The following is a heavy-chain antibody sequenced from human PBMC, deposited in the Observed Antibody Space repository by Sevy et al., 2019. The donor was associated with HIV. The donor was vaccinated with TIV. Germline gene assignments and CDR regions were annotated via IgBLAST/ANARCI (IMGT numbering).Heavy chain of an antibody. CDR3: ARVRCSGGSCYGYNY. Sequence: SETLSLTCTVSGGSVSSGSYYWSWIRQPPGKGLEWIGYIYYSGSTNYNPSLKSQVTIPVDTSKNQFSLKLSSVTAADTAVYYCARVRCSGGSCYGYNYWGQGTLVTVSS. CDR2: IYYSGST. CDR1: GGSVSSGSYY. J-gene: IGHJ4*02. D-gene: IGHD2-15*01. V-gene: IGHV4-61*01.